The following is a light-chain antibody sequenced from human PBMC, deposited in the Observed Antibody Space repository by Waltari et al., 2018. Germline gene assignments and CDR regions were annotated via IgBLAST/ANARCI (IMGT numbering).Light chain of an antibody. J-gene: IGLJ3*02. CDR2: AYS. Sequence: QSVLTQPPSVSGAPGQTVIISCGGSSSNIGAGFDVHWYQQVPGAAPELLIHAYSSRPSGLPDRFYGSRSGTSASLAIIGLQPEDEALYYCQSYDSALSAVFGGGTKVTVL. CDR3: QSYDSALSAV. V-gene: IGLV1-40*01. CDR1: SSNIGAGFD.